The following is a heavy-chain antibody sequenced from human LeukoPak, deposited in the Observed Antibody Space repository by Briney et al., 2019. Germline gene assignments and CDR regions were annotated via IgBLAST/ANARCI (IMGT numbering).Heavy chain of an antibody. CDR3: ARHWFGELVSNCYGP. J-gene: IGHJ5*02. CDR2: IYYSGST. V-gene: IGHV4-59*08. D-gene: IGHD3-10*01. CDR1: GVSISSYY. Sequence: SETLTLPCTVSGVSISSYYWSWIRQPPGKGLEWIGYIYYSGSTNYNPSLKSRVTISVDTSKNQFSLKLSSVTAADTAVYYCARHWFGELVSNCYGPWGTRALVTVSS.